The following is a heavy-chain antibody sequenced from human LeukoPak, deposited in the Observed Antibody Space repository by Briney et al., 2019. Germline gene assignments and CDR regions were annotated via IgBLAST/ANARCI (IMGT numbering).Heavy chain of an antibody. D-gene: IGHD1-14*01. CDR2: IREDGSEK. V-gene: IGHV3-7*01. Sequence: GGPLRLSCAASGFTFSSSWMTWVRQAPGKGLEWVASIREDGSEKTSVDSVKGRFTISRDNAKNSLYLQMDSLRAEDTAVYYCARAMVWDHGDYWGQGTLVTVSS. CDR1: GFTFSSSW. J-gene: IGHJ4*02. CDR3: ARAMVWDHGDY.